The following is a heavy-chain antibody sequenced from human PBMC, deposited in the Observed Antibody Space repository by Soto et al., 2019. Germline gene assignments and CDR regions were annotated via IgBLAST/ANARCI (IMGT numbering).Heavy chain of an antibody. Sequence: GGSLRLSCAASGFTFSSYGMHWVRQAPGKGLEWVAVISYDGSNKYYADSVKGRFTISRDNSKNTLCLQMNSLRAEDTAVYYCAKDHEWLRLGPYYFDYWGQGTLVTVSS. V-gene: IGHV3-30*18. J-gene: IGHJ4*02. CDR2: ISYDGSNK. CDR3: AKDHEWLRLGPYYFDY. CDR1: GFTFSSYG. D-gene: IGHD5-12*01.